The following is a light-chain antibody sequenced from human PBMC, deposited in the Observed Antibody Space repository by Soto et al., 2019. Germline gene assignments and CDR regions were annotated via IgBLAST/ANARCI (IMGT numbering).Light chain of an antibody. Sequence: EIVMTQSPATLSVSPGERATLSCRASQSVTSNLAWYQQKPGRAPRLLIYGASTRATGIPARFSGSGSGTEVTLTISYLQSEDFALYYCQHYFNWPYTFGQGTKLEIK. CDR1: QSVTSN. V-gene: IGKV3-15*01. CDR3: QHYFNWPYT. J-gene: IGKJ2*01. CDR2: GAS.